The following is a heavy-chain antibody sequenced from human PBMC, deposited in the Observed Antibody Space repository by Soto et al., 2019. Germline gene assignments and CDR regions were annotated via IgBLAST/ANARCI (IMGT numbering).Heavy chain of an antibody. Sequence: SLSLTCAVCGASIIGGDYSWSCVRQPPGKGLEWIGHIHHGGTPYYKASLKSRVTISQDRSKNQFSLSLSSVTAADTAMYFCARVAYSGFEYCFHSWGQGIPVTVPS. CDR2: IHHGGTP. V-gene: IGHV4-30-2*01. D-gene: IGHD5-12*01. CDR1: GASIIGGDYS. J-gene: IGHJ4*02. CDR3: ARVAYSGFEYCFHS.